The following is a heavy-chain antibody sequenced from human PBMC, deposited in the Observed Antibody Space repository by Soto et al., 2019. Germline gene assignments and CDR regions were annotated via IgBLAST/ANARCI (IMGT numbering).Heavy chain of an antibody. J-gene: IGHJ4*02. CDR1: GFTFSSYG. CDR3: ARDQGGGYCSGGSCYSEYNFDY. Sequence: GGSLRLSCAASGFTFSSYGMHWVRQAPGKGLEWVAVIWYDGSNKYYADSVKGRFTISRDNSKNKLYLQMNSLRAEDTAVYYCARDQGGGYCSGGSCYSEYNFDYWGQGTLVTVSS. D-gene: IGHD2-15*01. V-gene: IGHV3-33*01. CDR2: IWYDGSNK.